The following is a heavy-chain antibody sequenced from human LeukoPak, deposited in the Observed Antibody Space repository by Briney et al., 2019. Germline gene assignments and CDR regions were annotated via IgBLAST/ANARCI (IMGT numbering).Heavy chain of an antibody. V-gene: IGHV3-74*01. Sequence: GGSLRLSCAASGFAFSNYWMHWVRQAPGKGPVWVSRIKNDGSITNYADSVKGRFTISRDNAKNSLYLQMNSLRAEDTAVYYCARDSRDYDFWSGYSSTDYWGQGTLVTVSS. J-gene: IGHJ4*02. CDR2: IKNDGSIT. CDR1: GFAFSNYW. D-gene: IGHD3-3*01. CDR3: ARDSRDYDFWSGYSSTDY.